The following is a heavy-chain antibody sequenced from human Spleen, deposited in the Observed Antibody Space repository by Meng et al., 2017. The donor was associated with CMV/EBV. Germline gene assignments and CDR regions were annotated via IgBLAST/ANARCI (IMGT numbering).Heavy chain of an antibody. CDR2: INPNSGGT. V-gene: IGHV1-2*02. CDR1: GYTFSGYY. D-gene: IGHD2-2*01. J-gene: IGHJ5*02. Sequence: ASVKVSCKTSGYTFSGYYIHWVRQAPGQGLEWMGWINPNSGGTNYAQKFQGRVTMTRDTSISTAYMELSRLRSDDTAVYYCARDLPLLYCSSTSCSKGIDPWGQGTLVTVSS. CDR3: ARDLPLLYCSSTSCSKGIDP.